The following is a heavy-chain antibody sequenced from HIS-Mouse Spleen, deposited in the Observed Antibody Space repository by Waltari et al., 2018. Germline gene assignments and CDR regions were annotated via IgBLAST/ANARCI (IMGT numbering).Heavy chain of an antibody. J-gene: IGHJ3*02. CDR3: ARGGEVVVAATPAFDI. CDR1: GYSISSGYY. V-gene: IGHV4-38-2*02. Sequence: QVQLQESGPGLVKPSETLSLPCTVSGYSISSGYYWGWTRLPPGKGLEWIGSIYHSGSTYYNPSLKSRVTISVDTSKNQFSLKLSSVTAADTAVYYCARGGEVVVAATPAFDIWGQGTMVTVSS. D-gene: IGHD2-15*01. CDR2: IYHSGST.